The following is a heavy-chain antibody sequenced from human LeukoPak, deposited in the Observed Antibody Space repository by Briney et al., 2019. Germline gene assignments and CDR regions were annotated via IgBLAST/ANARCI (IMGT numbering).Heavy chain of an antibody. CDR2: IYSGGST. CDR3: ARDTYSSGWWGGFAY. Sequence: GGSLRLSCAASGFTVTNNYISWVRQAPGKGLEWVSVIYSGGSTYYADSVKGRFTMSRDNSKNTLYLQMNSLRAEDTAVYYCARDTYSSGWWGGFAYWGQGTLVTVSS. CDR1: GFTVTNNY. D-gene: IGHD6-19*01. V-gene: IGHV3-66*01. J-gene: IGHJ4*02.